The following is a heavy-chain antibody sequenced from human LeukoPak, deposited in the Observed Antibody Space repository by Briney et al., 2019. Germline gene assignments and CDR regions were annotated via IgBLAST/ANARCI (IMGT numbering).Heavy chain of an antibody. CDR3: AKDISGYDSDAFDI. CDR2: ISWNSGSI. Sequence: PGGSLRLSCAASGFTFDDYAMHRVRQAPGKGLEWVSGISWNSGSIGYADSVKGRFTISRDNAKNSLYLQMNSLRAEDTALYYCAKDISGYDSDAFDIWGQGTMVTVSS. V-gene: IGHV3-9*01. J-gene: IGHJ3*02. CDR1: GFTFDDYA. D-gene: IGHD5-12*01.